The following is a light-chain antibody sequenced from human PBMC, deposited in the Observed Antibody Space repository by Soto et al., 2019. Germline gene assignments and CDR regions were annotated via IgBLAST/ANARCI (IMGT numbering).Light chain of an antibody. CDR1: QNIRTY. CDR3: QQSYTTPRT. Sequence: QMTQSPSSLSASVGARVTITCRASQNIRTYLNWYQQKPGKAPSLLIYCASTLQSGVPSRFSGSGSATDFTLTITSLQPEDFATYYCQQSYTTPRTFGQGTKVEIK. CDR2: CAS. J-gene: IGKJ1*01. V-gene: IGKV1-39*01.